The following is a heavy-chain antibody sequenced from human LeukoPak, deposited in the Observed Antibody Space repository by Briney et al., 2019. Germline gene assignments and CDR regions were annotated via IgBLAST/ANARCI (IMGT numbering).Heavy chain of an antibody. Sequence: SQTLSLTCTVSSGSITSGDYYWSWIRQPPGKGLEWIGNIYYSGSTYYNPSLKSRVTISVDTSKNQFSLKLSSVTAADTAVYYCARDDTYYYDSSSYPTRYWGQGTLVTVSS. J-gene: IGHJ4*02. CDR2: IYYSGST. CDR3: ARDDTYYYDSSSYPTRY. CDR1: SGSITSGDYY. V-gene: IGHV4-30-4*08. D-gene: IGHD3-22*01.